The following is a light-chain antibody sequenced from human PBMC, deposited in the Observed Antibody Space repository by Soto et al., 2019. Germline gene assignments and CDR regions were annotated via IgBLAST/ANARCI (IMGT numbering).Light chain of an antibody. Sequence: EIVLTQSPDTLSLSPGERATLSCRASQSVSSSYLAWYQQTPGQAPRLLIYGTSNRATGIPDRFSGSGFGTDFTLTNSRLEPEDFGVYYCKQYGNSRWTCGQGTKVEIK. CDR3: KQYGNSRWT. CDR1: QSVSSSY. V-gene: IGKV3-20*01. CDR2: GTS. J-gene: IGKJ1*01.